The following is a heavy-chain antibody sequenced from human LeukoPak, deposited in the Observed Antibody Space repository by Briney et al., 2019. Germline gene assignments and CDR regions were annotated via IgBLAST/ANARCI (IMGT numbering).Heavy chain of an antibody. CDR1: GYSFTSYW. J-gene: IGHJ4*02. V-gene: IGHV5-10-1*01. CDR2: IDPSDSYT. Sequence: GESLKISCKGSGYSFTSYWISWVRQTPGKGLEWMGRIDPSDSYTNYSPSFQGHVTISADKSISTAYLQWSSLKASDTAMYYCARLSTGYSSGWYLRPFDYWGQGTLVTVSS. D-gene: IGHD6-19*01. CDR3: ARLSTGYSSGWYLRPFDY.